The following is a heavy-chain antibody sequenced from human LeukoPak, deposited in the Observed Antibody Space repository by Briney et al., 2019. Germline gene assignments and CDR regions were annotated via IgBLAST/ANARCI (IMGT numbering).Heavy chain of an antibody. V-gene: IGHV1-2*04. CDR1: GYTFTGYY. D-gene: IGHD6-13*01. J-gene: IGHJ6*02. CDR2: INLNSGGT. CDR3: AREDVAAGIYGMDV. Sequence: GASVKVSCKASGYTFTGYYMHWVRQAPGQGLEWMGWINLNSGGTNYAQKFQGWVTMTRDTSISTAYMELSSLRSEDTAVYYCAREDVAAGIYGMDVWGQGTTVTVSS.